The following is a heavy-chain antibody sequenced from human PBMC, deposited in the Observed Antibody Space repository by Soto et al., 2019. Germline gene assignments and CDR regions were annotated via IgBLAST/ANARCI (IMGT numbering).Heavy chain of an antibody. D-gene: IGHD3-10*01. V-gene: IGHV3-21*01. Sequence: GGSLRLSCAASGFTFSSYSMSWVRQAPGKGLEWVSSISSSSSYIYYADSVKGRFTISRDNAKNSLYLQMNSLRAEDTAVYYCNVLLWFGELFSVHWGQGTLVTVSS. CDR3: NVLLWFGELFSVH. CDR1: GFTFSSYS. CDR2: ISSSSSYI. J-gene: IGHJ4*02.